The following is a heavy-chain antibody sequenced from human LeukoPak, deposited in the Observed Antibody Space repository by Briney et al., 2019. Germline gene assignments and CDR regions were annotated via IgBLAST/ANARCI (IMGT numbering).Heavy chain of an antibody. CDR2: VYYSGST. CDR3: ARTVEGYSYGYVDY. D-gene: IGHD5-18*01. CDR1: DGSLSSTTYY. J-gene: IGHJ4*02. Sequence: SETLSLTCTVSDGSLSSTTYYWGWIRQPPGKGLEWIGSVYYSGSTYYNPSLKSRLTISIDTSKDQFSLKLSSVTAADTAVYYCARTVEGYSYGYVDYWGQGTLVSVSS. V-gene: IGHV4-39*07.